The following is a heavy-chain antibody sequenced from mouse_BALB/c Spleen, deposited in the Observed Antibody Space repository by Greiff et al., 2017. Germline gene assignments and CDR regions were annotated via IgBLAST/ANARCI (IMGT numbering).Heavy chain of an antibody. D-gene: IGHD1-2*01. CDR2: ISSGGSYT. Sequence: EVKVVESGGGLVKPGGSLKLSCAASGFTFSSYAMSWVRQTPEKRLEWVATISSGGSYTYYLDTVKGRFTISRDNAKNTLYLQMSSLKSEDTAMYYCARHGYVSSYYFDYWGQGTTLTVSS. CDR1: GFTFSSYA. CDR3: ARHGYVSSYYFDY. J-gene: IGHJ2*01. V-gene: IGHV5-6-4*01.